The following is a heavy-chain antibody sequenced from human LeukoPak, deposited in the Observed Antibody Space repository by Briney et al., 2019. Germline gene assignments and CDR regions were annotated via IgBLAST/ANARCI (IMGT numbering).Heavy chain of an antibody. D-gene: IGHD6-19*01. V-gene: IGHV3-30*02. CDR2: IRYDGTNK. J-gene: IGHJ4*02. Sequence: GGSLRLSCAVSGIIFSSYGIHWVRQAPGKGLEWVAFIRYDGTNKYYADSVKGRFTISRDNSKNTLYLQMNSLRAEDTAVYYCAKVGSGWYGVDYWGQGTLVTASS. CDR1: GIIFSSYG. CDR3: AKVGSGWYGVDY.